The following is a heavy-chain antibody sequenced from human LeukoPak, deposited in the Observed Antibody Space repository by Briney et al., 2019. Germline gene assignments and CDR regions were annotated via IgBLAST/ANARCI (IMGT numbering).Heavy chain of an antibody. J-gene: IGHJ4*02. CDR1: GFTFSRYS. CDR2: ISSSSSFI. V-gene: IGHV3-21*01. CDR3: ARDPPLGYCSSSSCPHLDY. Sequence: KSGESLRLSCAASGFTFSRYSMNWVRQAPGKGLEWVSSISSSSSFIYYADSVKGRFTISRDNAKNSLYLQMNSLRAEDTAVYYCARDPPLGYCSSSSCPHLDYWGQGTLVTVSS. D-gene: IGHD2-2*01.